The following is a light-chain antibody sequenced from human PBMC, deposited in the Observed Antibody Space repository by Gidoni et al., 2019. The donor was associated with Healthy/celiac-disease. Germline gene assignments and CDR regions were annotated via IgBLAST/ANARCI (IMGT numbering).Light chain of an antibody. V-gene: IGKV3-20*01. Sequence: EIVLTQSPGTLSLSPGERATLSCRASQSVSSSYFAWYQQKPGQAPRLLIYGAASRATGIQDRFSGSGSGTDFTLTISRLEPEDFAVYYCQQYGSSPTFGQGTKVEIK. CDR3: QQYGSSPT. CDR1: QSVSSSY. J-gene: IGKJ1*01. CDR2: GAA.